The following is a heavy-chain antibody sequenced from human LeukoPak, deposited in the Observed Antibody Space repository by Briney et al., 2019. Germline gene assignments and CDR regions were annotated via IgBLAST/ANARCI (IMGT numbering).Heavy chain of an antibody. V-gene: IGHV1-8*03. CDR2: MNPNSGST. D-gene: IGHD5-12*01. CDR1: GYTFTGYD. J-gene: IGHJ4*02. Sequence: GASVKVSCKASGYTFTGYDINWVRQATGQRLEWMGWMNPNSGSTGYAQKFQGRVTITRNTSISTAYMELSGLRSEDTAVYYCARGRSTGYPYYFEYWGQGTLVTVSS. CDR3: ARGRSTGYPYYFEY.